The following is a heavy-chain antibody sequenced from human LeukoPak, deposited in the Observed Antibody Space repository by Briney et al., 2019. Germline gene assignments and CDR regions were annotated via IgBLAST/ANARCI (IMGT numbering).Heavy chain of an antibody. J-gene: IGHJ4*02. Sequence: ASVKVSCKASGGTFSSYAISWVRQAPGQGLEWMGWMNPNSGNTGYAQKFQGRVTMTRNTSISTAYMELSSLRSEDTAVYYCARDYGGNSGSPLDFDYWGQGTLVTVSS. CDR1: GGTFSSYA. CDR2: MNPNSGNT. V-gene: IGHV1-8*02. D-gene: IGHD4-23*01. CDR3: ARDYGGNSGSPLDFDY.